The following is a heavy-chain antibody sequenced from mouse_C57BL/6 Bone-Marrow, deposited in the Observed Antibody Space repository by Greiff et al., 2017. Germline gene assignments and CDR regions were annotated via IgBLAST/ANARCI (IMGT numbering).Heavy chain of an antibody. CDR3: AEHCPSYSNYGAY. CDR2: ISDGGSST. J-gene: IGHJ3*01. V-gene: IGHV5-4*03. Sequence: DVKLVESGGGLVKPGGSLKFSCAASGFTFSSYAMSWVRQTPEKRLEWVAIISDGGSSTYYPDNVKGRFNIYRDNTKNNLYLQMGHLKSEDTAMYYGAEHCPSYSNYGAYWGQGTLVTVSA. CDR1: GFTFSSYA. D-gene: IGHD2-5*01.